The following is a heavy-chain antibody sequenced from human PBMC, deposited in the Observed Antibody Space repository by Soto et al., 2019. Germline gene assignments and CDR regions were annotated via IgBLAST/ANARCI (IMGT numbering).Heavy chain of an antibody. D-gene: IGHD3-3*01. V-gene: IGHV4-31*03. J-gene: IGHJ5*02. CDR2: IYYSGST. CDR3: ARGPSRDSEGHNRFDP. Sequence: SETLSLTCTVSGGSISSGGYYWSWIRQHPGKGLEWIGYIYYSGSTYYNPSLKSRVTISVDTSKNQFSLKLSSVTAADTAVYYCARGPSRDSEGHNRFDPWGQGTLVTVSS. CDR1: GGSISSGGYY.